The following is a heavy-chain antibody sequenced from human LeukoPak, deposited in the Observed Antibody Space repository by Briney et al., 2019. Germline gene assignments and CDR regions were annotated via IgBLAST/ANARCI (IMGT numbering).Heavy chain of an antibody. V-gene: IGHV1-18*01. D-gene: IGHD1-26*01. J-gene: IGHJ4*02. CDR1: GYTFTSYG. CDR3: ARSRSLVGASNY. Sequence: ASVKVSCKASGYTFTSYGISWVRQAPGQGLEWMGWISAYNDNTNYAQKLQGRVTMTTDTSTSTAYMELRSLRSDDTAVYYCARSRSLVGASNYWGQGTLVTVSS. CDR2: ISAYNDNT.